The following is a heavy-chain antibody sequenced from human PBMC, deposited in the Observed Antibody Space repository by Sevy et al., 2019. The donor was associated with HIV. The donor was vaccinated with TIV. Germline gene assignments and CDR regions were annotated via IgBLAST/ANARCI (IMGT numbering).Heavy chain of an antibody. J-gene: IGHJ4*02. CDR2: ISYDGSNK. CDR3: AKEGGYRYGFDY. CDR1: GFTFSSYG. D-gene: IGHD5-18*01. Sequence: GGSLRLSCAASGFTFSSYGMHWVRQAPGKGLEWVAVISYDGSNKYYADSVKGRFTISRDNPKNTLYLQMNSLRAEDTAVYYCAKEGGYRYGFDYWGQGTLVTVSS. V-gene: IGHV3-30*18.